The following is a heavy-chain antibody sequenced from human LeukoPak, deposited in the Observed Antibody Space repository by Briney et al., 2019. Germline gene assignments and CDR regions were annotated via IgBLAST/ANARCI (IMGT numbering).Heavy chain of an antibody. CDR1: GGTFSSYA. J-gene: IGHJ4*02. CDR2: IIPIFGIE. D-gene: IGHD2-2*01. V-gene: IGHV1-69*04. CDR3: ARDRSGTCGY. Sequence: GASVKVSCKASGGTFSSYAISWLRQAPGQGLEWMGRIIPIFGIENYAQKFQGRVTITADKSTSTADMELSSLRSEDTAVYYFARDRSGTCGYWGQGTLVTVSS.